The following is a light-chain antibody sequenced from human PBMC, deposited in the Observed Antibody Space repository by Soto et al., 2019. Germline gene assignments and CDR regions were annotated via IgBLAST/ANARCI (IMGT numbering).Light chain of an antibody. J-gene: IGLJ2*01. CDR1: SSDVGGYPF. CDR2: DVN. CDR3: SSAIGGGRVA. V-gene: IGLV2-14*01. Sequence: QSVLTQPASMSGSPGQSITISCTGTSSDVGGYPFVSWYQQYPSKAPKLLIYDVNNRSSGVSKCFSGSKSATTASLTIFGLLAEEEADYYCSSAIGGGRVAFGGGTKLTVL.